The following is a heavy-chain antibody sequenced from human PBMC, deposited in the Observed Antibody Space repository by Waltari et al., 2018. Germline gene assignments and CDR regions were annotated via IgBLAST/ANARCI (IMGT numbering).Heavy chain of an antibody. D-gene: IGHD5-12*01. CDR1: GVSITSNRHY. CDR2: LSYTGAT. J-gene: IGHJ3*01. Sequence: QLQLQESGPGLVKPSETLSLTCSVPGVSITSNRHYWGWIRQPPGQGLEWIGTLSYTGATYSSPSLQSRVTISRDTSKNHLSLTLGSVTAADTAVYYCATYIGASVGTAAFDVWGQGTMVTVSS. CDR3: ATYIGASVGTAAFDV. V-gene: IGHV4-39*02.